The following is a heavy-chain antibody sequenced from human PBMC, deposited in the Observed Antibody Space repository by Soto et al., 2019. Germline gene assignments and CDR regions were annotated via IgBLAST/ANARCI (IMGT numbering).Heavy chain of an antibody. J-gene: IGHJ4*02. CDR1: GFTFSSYW. Sequence: GGSLRLSCAASGFTFSSYWMGWVRQAPGKGLEWVANIKQDGSEKYYVDSVKGRFTISRDNSKNTLFLQMNSLRSEDTAVYYCAKVLLLLDTHNCTVFRGQGILVTV. CDR3: AKVLLLLDTHNCTVF. CDR2: IKQDGSEK. V-gene: IGHV3-7*01. D-gene: IGHD1-1*01.